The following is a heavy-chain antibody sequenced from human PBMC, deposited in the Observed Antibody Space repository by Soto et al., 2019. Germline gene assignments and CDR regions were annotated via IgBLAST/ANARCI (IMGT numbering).Heavy chain of an antibody. D-gene: IGHD3-22*01. CDR1: GFTFTNSA. CDR3: AEDLYDSSDGKDLGVY. CDR2: IVVGSGNT. V-gene: IGHV1-58*01. J-gene: IGHJ4*01. Sequence: SVKVSCKASGFTFTNSAVQWVRQARGQRLEWIGWIVVGSGNTNYAQKFQERVTITRDMSTSTAYMELSSLRSEDTAVYYCAEDLYDSSDGKDLGVYWG.